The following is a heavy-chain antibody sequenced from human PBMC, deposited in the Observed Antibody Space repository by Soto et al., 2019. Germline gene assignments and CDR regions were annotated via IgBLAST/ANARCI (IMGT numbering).Heavy chain of an antibody. Sequence: ASVKVSCKASGYTFTSYGISWVRQAPGQGLERMGWISAYNGNTNYAQKLQGRVTMTTDTSTSTAYMELRSLRSDDTAVYYCARDLDIAAAGNWYDPWGQGTLVTVSS. J-gene: IGHJ5*02. V-gene: IGHV1-18*01. CDR1: GYTFTSYG. CDR3: ARDLDIAAAGNWYDP. D-gene: IGHD6-13*01. CDR2: ISAYNGNT.